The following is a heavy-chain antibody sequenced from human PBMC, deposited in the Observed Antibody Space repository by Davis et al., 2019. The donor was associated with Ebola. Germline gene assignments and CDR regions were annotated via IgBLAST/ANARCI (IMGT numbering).Heavy chain of an antibody. J-gene: IGHJ2*01. D-gene: IGHD3-16*01. CDR3: AKLRSHDYTDSSDDFYLDL. V-gene: IGHV3-30*18. Sequence: GESLKISCVASGFTFTTSTMHWVRQAPGKGLEGVALISSDGCREYYADSVEGRFTISKDNSGNTLYLHMNALTAEDTALYYCAKLRSHDYTDSSDDFYLDLWGRGTLVTVSS. CDR2: ISSDGCRE. CDR1: GFTFTTST.